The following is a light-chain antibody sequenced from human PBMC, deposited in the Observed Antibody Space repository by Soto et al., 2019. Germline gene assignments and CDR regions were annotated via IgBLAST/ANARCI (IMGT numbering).Light chain of an antibody. CDR1: QSLSSW. Sequence: DIQMTQSPSTLSASVGDRVTITCRASQSLSSWLAWYQQKPGKAPKLLIYKASSLESGVPSRFSGSGSGTEFTLTISSLQPDDFATYYCQQYNNYPLTFGQGTNVEIK. CDR2: KAS. V-gene: IGKV1-5*03. J-gene: IGKJ1*01. CDR3: QQYNNYPLT.